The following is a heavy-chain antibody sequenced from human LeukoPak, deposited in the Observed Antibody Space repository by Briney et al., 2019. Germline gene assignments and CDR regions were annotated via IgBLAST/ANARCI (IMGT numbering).Heavy chain of an antibody. CDR2: IGPDGGTT. D-gene: IGHD6-13*01. V-gene: IGHV3-64*01. Sequence: GSLRLSCAASGFTFYTYGMHWVRQAPGKGLEYVSGIGPDGGTTYYAKSVKGRFTISRDNSKSMAYLQMGSLTADDMAVYYCARGAQLTDYWGQGTLVTVSS. J-gene: IGHJ4*02. CDR1: GFTFYTYG. CDR3: ARGAQLTDY.